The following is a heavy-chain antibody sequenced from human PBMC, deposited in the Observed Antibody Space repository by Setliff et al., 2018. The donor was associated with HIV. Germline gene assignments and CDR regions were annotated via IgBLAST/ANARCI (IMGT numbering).Heavy chain of an antibody. Sequence: PSETLSLTCTVSGDPMRNYYWSWLRQPAGKGLEWIGRIFPSGTTDYNPSLKGRVTMSIDTSKDQFSLNLKSVTAADTAAYFCARDRSNYGSGSSAYNWFDPWGQGNQVTVSS. CDR2: IFPSGTT. CDR3: ARDRSNYGSGSSAYNWFDP. CDR1: GDPMRNYY. D-gene: IGHD3-10*01. J-gene: IGHJ5*02. V-gene: IGHV4-4*07.